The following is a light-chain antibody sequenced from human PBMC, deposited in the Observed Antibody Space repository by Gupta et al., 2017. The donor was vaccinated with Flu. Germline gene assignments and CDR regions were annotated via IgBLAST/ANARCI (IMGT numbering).Light chain of an antibody. CDR2: AAS. Sequence: DIQMTQSPSSLSASVGDRVTITCRASQSISSYLNWYKQKPGKAPKLLIYAASSWQSGVPSRFSGSGYGTDLTLTISSRQPEDFASYYCQQTDSNPLYTFGQGTKVEIK. CDR1: QSISSY. V-gene: IGKV1-39*01. CDR3: QQTDSNPLYT. J-gene: IGKJ2*01.